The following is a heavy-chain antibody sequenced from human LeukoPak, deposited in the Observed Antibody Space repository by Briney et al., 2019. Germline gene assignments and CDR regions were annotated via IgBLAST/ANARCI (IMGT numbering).Heavy chain of an antibody. D-gene: IGHD4-17*01. Sequence: SETLSLTCTISGNSFGDYYWSWIRQPAGKGLEWIGRIYTSGSTTYNPSLKSRVTMSVDTSKSQFSLNLMSVTAADTAVYYCTRDTGTTGEVKFDPWGQGTLVTVSS. J-gene: IGHJ5*02. V-gene: IGHV4-4*07. CDR1: GNSFGDYY. CDR3: TRDTGTTGEVKFDP. CDR2: IYTSGST.